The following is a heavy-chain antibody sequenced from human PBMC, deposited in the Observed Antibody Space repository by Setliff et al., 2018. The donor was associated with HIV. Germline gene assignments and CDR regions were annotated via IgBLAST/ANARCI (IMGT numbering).Heavy chain of an antibody. CDR3: ARDSHCSGPSCYSGGQFFDY. CDR1: GGTFSGYA. CDR2: SIPVFGTV. V-gene: IGHV1-69*13. Sequence: GASVKVSCKAPGGTFSGYAFSWVRQAPGQGFEWMGGSIPVFGTVNYAQKFLGRATITADESTNTSYMELTSLRSEDTAVYFCARDSHCSGPSCYSGGQFFDYWGQG. J-gene: IGHJ4*02. D-gene: IGHD2-15*01.